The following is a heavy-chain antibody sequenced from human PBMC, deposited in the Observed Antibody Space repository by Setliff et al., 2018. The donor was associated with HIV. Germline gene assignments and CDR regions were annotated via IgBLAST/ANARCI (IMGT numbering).Heavy chain of an antibody. V-gene: IGHV4-34*01. CDR2: INHPGST. Sequence: PSETLSLTCAVYGGSFSGYYWSWIRQPPGKGLEWIGEINHPGSTNQNPSLKSRVTISVDTSKNQFSLKLSSVTAADTAVYYCASFTIFAGVGWFDPWGQGTLVTVSA. CDR1: GGSFSGYY. J-gene: IGHJ5*02. CDR3: ASFTIFAGVGWFDP. D-gene: IGHD3-3*01.